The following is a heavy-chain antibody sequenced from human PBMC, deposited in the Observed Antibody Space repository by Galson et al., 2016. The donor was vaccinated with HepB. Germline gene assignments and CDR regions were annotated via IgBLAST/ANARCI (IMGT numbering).Heavy chain of an antibody. CDR1: GFTFSLYS. V-gene: IGHV3-21*04. D-gene: IGHD6-6*01. CDR2: ISSYSTYI. Sequence: SLRLSCAASGFTFSLYSMNWVRQAPGKGLEWVSSISSYSTYIYYADSVKGRFTISRDNAKNSLYLQMNSLRAADTAVYYCARGWGVAAPRRFDPWGQGILVTVSS. CDR3: ARGWGVAAPRRFDP. J-gene: IGHJ5*02.